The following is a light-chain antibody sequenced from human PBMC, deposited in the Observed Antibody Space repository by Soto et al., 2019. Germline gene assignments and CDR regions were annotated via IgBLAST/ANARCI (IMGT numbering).Light chain of an antibody. CDR1: SSDVGSYNL. CDR3: CSYAGNSTWV. Sequence: QSVLTQPASVSGSPRQSITISCTGTSSDVGSYNLVSWYQQHPGKAPKLMIYEGTKRPAGLSIRFSGSKSGNTASLTISGLQTEDEADYHCCSYAGNSTWVFGGGTKVPVL. J-gene: IGLJ3*02. CDR2: EGT. V-gene: IGLV2-23*01.